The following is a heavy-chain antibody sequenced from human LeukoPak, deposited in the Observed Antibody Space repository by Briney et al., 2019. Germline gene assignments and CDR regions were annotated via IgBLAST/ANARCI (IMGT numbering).Heavy chain of an antibody. CDR1: GYSFTSYW. CDR2: IYPGDSDT. CDR3: ARQSGSYLDPFQH. Sequence: GESLKISCKGSGYSFTSYWIGWVRQMPGKGLEWMGIIYPGDSDTRYSPSFQGQVTISADKSISTAYLQWSSLKASDTATYYCARQSGSYLDPFQHWGQGTLVTVSS. V-gene: IGHV5-51*01. J-gene: IGHJ1*01. D-gene: IGHD3-3*01.